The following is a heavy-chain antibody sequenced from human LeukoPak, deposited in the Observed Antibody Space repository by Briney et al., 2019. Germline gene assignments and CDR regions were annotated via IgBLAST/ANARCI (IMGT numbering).Heavy chain of an antibody. V-gene: IGHV4-30-4*01. CDR3: ARDLYYGPNWFDP. J-gene: IGHJ5*02. D-gene: IGHD3-10*01. CDR2: IYYSGST. Sequence: PSETLSLTCTVSGGSISSGDYYWSWIRQPPGKGLEWIGYIYYSGSTYYNPSLKSRVTISVDTSKNQFSLKLSSVTAADTAVYYCARDLYYGPNWFDPWGQGTLVTVSS. CDR1: GGSISSGDYY.